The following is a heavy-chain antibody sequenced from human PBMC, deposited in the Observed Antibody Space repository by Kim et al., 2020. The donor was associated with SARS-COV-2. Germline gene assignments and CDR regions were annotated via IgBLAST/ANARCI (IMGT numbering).Heavy chain of an antibody. Sequence: RTYYADSVKGQFAISRDNSNNILYLQMTNLRAEDTAVYYCAKSRGGFYMDVWGQGTTVTVSS. D-gene: IGHD3-10*01. CDR3: AKSRGGFYMDV. CDR2: RT. J-gene: IGHJ6*02. V-gene: IGHV3-23*01.